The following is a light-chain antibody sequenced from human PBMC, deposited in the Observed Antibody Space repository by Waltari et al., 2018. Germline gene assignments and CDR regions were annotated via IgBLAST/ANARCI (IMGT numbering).Light chain of an antibody. CDR1: SSDIGNND. Sequence: QSVLTQPPSASEAPGQKVTIPCSGSSSDIGNNDVFCYQQFPGTAPKLLITDNNKRPFGIPDRFSGSKSGTSATLGITGLQTGDEADYYCATWDSRLSVVVFGGGTKVTVL. J-gene: IGLJ3*02. CDR2: DNN. V-gene: IGLV1-51*01. CDR3: ATWDSRLSVVV.